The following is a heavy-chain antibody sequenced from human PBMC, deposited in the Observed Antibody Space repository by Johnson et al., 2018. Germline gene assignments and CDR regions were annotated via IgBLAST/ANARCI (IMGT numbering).Heavy chain of an antibody. Sequence: QVQLQESGPGLVKPSETLSLTCTVSGGSISSYYWSWIRQPPGKGLEWIGYIYYSGSTNYNPSLKSRVTISVDTSKNQFSLKLSSVTAADTAVYYWAGYPGTAFEIWGQGTMVPVSS. D-gene: IGHD1-26*01. CDR3: AGYPGTAFEI. J-gene: IGHJ3*02. CDR1: GGSISSYY. CDR2: IYYSGST. V-gene: IGHV4-59*01.